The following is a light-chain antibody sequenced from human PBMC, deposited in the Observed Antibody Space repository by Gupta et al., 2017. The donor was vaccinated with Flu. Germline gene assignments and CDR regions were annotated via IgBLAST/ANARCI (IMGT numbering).Light chain of an antibody. CDR2: QDT. V-gene: IGLV3-1*01. J-gene: IGLJ1*01. Sequence: SYELTQSPSVSVSPGQTVRITCSGDELGEKYVCWYQQKPGQSPVLVIYQDTERPSGIPERFSGSNSGKTATLTISGTQAMDEADYFCQAWDTSAYVFGTGTKLTVL. CDR3: QAWDTSAYV. CDR1: ELGEKY.